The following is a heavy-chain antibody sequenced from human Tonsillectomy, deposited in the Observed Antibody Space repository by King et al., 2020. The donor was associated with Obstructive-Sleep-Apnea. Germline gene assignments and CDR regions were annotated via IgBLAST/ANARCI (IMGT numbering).Heavy chain of an antibody. CDR2: IRSKAHGGTT. V-gene: IGHV3-49*03. Sequence: VQLVESGGGLVQPGRSLRLSCTASGFTFGDYGMSWFRQAPGKGLEWVGFIRSKAHGGTTEYAASVKDRFTSPRDDSKSSASLQMNSLKTGDTAVYYCARDYDGSGRGDYWGQGTLVTVSS. CDR3: ARDYDGSGRGDY. J-gene: IGHJ4*02. CDR1: GFTFGDYG. D-gene: IGHD3-10*01.